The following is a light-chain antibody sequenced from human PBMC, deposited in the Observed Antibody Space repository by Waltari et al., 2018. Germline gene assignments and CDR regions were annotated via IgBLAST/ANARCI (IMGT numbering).Light chain of an antibody. V-gene: IGKV4-1*01. CDR2: LAS. Sequence: DIVLTQSPVSLAVSLGERANINCRSSQRVFNKSRDRNQIAWYQQKPGQSPKLLIYLASTRQSGVPDRCSGSGSGEDFTLTINRLHAEAVAVYYRQIYFTTSSFGPGTKVEIK. J-gene: IGKJ3*01. CDR1: QRVFNKSRDRNQ. CDR3: QIYFTTSS.